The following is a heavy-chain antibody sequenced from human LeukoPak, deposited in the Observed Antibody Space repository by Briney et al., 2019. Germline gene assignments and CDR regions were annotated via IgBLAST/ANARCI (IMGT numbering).Heavy chain of an antibody. CDR1: GYTFTTYA. D-gene: IGHD3-3*01. Sequence: ASVKVSCKASGYTFTTYAISWVRQAPGQGLEGMGWISDYNGNTKYAQKLQGTVTMTTDTSMSTAYMELRSLMSDDTAVYYCARDGDVLRFLEWLVLEDPFDYWGQGTLVTVSS. V-gene: IGHV1-18*01. CDR2: ISDYNGNT. CDR3: ARDGDVLRFLEWLVLEDPFDY. J-gene: IGHJ4*02.